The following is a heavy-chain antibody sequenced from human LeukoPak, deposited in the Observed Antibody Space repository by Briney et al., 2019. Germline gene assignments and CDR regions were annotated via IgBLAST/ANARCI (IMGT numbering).Heavy chain of an antibody. CDR3: ARGPDSYGYSGY. CDR2: IYHSGST. V-gene: IGHV4-38-2*01. D-gene: IGHD5-18*01. J-gene: IGHJ4*02. CDR1: GYSISSGYY. Sequence: SETLSLTCAVSGYSISSGYYWGWIRQPPGKGLEWIGSIYHSGSTYYNPSLESRVTISVDTSKNQLSLKLSSVTAADTAVYYCARGPDSYGYSGYWGQGTLVTVSS.